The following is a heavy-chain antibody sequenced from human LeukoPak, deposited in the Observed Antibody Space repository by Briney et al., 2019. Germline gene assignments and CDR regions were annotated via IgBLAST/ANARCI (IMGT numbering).Heavy chain of an antibody. V-gene: IGHV1-18*04. CDR1: GYTFTAYY. Sequence: ASVKVSCKASGYTFTAYYIHRVRQAPGQGLEWMGWISAYNGNTNYAQKLQGRVTMTTDTSTSTAYMELRSLRSDDTAVYYCARQWGDYCSSTSCHTYYYYYGMDVWGQGTTVTVSS. CDR3: ARQWGDYCSSTSCHTYYYYYGMDV. J-gene: IGHJ6*02. CDR2: ISAYNGNT. D-gene: IGHD2-2*02.